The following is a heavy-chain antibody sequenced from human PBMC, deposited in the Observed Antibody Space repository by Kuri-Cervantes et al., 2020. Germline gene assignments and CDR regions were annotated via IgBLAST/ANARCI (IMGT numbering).Heavy chain of an antibody. Sequence: SETLSLTCTVSGGSISSYYWSWIRQPPGKGLEWIGYIYYSGSTYYNPSLKSRVTISVDTSKNQFSLKLSSVTAADTAVYYCARVSKGSSDFDYWGQGTLVTVSS. CDR2: IYYSGST. D-gene: IGHD6-13*01. V-gene: IGHV4-59*08. CDR1: GGSISSYY. CDR3: ARVSKGSSDFDY. J-gene: IGHJ4*02.